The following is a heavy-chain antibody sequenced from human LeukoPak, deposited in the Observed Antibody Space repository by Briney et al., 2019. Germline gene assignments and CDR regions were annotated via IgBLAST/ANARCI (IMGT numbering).Heavy chain of an antibody. D-gene: IGHD3-9*01. CDR3: VRDQDWAFDY. J-gene: IGHJ4*02. V-gene: IGHV3-21*06. CDR2: INTKSKSI. Sequence: GGSLRLSCAASGFTFNTYTMMWLPPAPGKGRVWLSFINTKSKSIYYADSVKGRFTISRDNAKNSLYLQMNSLRAEDTALYYCVRDQDWAFDYWGQGTLVTVPS. CDR1: GFTFNTYT.